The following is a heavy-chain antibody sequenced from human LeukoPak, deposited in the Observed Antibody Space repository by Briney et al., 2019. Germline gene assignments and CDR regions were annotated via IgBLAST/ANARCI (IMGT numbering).Heavy chain of an antibody. CDR3: AKPPYYYDSSGRTPLYYFDY. CDR2: ISGSGGST. V-gene: IGHV3-23*01. J-gene: IGHJ4*02. D-gene: IGHD3-22*01. Sequence: GGSLRLFCGASGFTFSSYAMSWVRQAPGKGLQWVSAISGSGGSTYYADSVKGRFTISRDNSKNTLYLKMNSLRPEDTAVYYCAKPPYYYDSSGRTPLYYFDYWGQGTLVTVSS. CDR1: GFTFSSYA.